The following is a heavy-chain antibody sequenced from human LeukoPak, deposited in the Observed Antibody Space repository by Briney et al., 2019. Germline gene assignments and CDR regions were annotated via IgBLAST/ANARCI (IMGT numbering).Heavy chain of an antibody. CDR1: GYTFTDYY. J-gene: IGHJ4*02. Sequence: ASVKVSCKASGYTFTDYYMHWVRQAPGQGLEWMGWINPNSGGTNYAQKFQGRVTMTRDTSISTAYMELSRLRSDDTAVYYCARVPRYYYGSGRPFDYWGQGTLVTVSS. V-gene: IGHV1-2*02. CDR2: INPNSGGT. CDR3: ARVPRYYYGSGRPFDY. D-gene: IGHD3-10*01.